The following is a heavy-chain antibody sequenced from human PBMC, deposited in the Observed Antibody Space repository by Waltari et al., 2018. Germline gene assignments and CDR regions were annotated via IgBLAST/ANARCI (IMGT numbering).Heavy chain of an antibody. J-gene: IGHJ4*02. D-gene: IGHD4-17*01. Sequence: EVQLAESGGGLVQPGESLRLSCAASGFTFSPYWMHWVRQGPGKGLVWCSRINTDGGTINYAESVKGRLTISRDNAKNTLYLQMNSLRAEDTAVYYCTREDYGGKDYWGQGTLVTVSS. V-gene: IGHV3-74*01. CDR1: GFTFSPYW. CDR2: INTDGGTI. CDR3: TREDYGGKDY.